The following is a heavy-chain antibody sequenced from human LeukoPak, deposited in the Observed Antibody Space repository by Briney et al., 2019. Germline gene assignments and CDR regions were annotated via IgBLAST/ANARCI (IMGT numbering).Heavy chain of an antibody. CDR3: AKGHYYDSSGYLYYFDY. CDR1: GFIFSNCW. CDR2: IKTDGSEK. D-gene: IGHD3-22*01. V-gene: IGHV3-7*01. J-gene: IGHJ4*02. Sequence: GGSLRLSCETSGFIFSNCWMTWVRQAPGKGLEWVANIKTDGSEKYYADSVKGRFTISRDNAKNSLYLQMNSLRAEDTAVYYCAKGHYYDSSGYLYYFDYWGQGTLVTVSS.